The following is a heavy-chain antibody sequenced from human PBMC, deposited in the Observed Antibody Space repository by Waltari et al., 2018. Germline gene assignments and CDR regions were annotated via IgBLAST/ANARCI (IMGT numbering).Heavy chain of an antibody. D-gene: IGHD6-13*01. CDR2: IYNSGST. CDR1: GGSIHSYY. CDR3: ASLAGSGTSWYLHDY. J-gene: IGHJ4*02. Sequence: QVHLQESGPGLVKPSETLSLTCTVSGGSIHSYYWSWIRQPPEKRLEWIGHIYNSGSTDYNPSLKSRVTISADTSRHQVSLKLRSVTAADTAVYYCASLAGSGTSWYLHDYWGQGTLVTVSS. V-gene: IGHV4-59*01.